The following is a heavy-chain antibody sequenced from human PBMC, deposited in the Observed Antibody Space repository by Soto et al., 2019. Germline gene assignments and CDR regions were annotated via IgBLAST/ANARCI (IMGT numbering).Heavy chain of an antibody. CDR1: GYTFTSYD. J-gene: IGHJ4*02. V-gene: IGHV1-8*01. CDR2: MNPNSGNT. Sequence: GASVKVSCKASGYTFTSYDINWVRQATGQGLEWMGWMNPNSGNTGYAQKFQGRVTMTRNTSISTAYMELSSLRSEDTAVYYCTRVSQDHTLFDYWGQGTLVTVSS. D-gene: IGHD2-2*02. CDR3: TRVSQDHTLFDY.